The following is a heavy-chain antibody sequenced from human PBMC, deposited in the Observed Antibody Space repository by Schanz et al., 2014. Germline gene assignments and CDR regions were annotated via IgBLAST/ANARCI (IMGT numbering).Heavy chain of an antibody. Sequence: QVELVESGGGVVQPGRSLRLSCAASGFTFSRHAMHWVRQAAGKGLEWVAVILYDGSKTYYADSVKGRFTISRDNSKNTLSLQMNSLRAEDTAVYYCARDRQQLVGRIGYYYGMDVWGQGTTVTVSS. V-gene: IGHV3-30*04. D-gene: IGHD6-13*01. CDR1: GFTFSRHA. J-gene: IGHJ6*02. CDR3: ARDRQQLVGRIGYYYGMDV. CDR2: ILYDGSKT.